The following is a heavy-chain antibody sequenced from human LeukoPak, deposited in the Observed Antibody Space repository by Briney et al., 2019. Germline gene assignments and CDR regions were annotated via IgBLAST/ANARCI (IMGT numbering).Heavy chain of an antibody. CDR1: GLTISSSG. CDR3: ARDGFNDRSGDNDGFDM. V-gene: IGHV3-23*01. Sequence: PGGSLRLSCAASGLTISSSGMSWVRQAPGKGLEWVSAISGSGDRTHYADSVRGRFTISRDTSKDTLYLQMNSLRADDTAVHYCARDGFNDRSGDNDGFDMWGQGAMVTVCS. D-gene: IGHD1-1*01. J-gene: IGHJ3*02. CDR2: ISGSGDRT.